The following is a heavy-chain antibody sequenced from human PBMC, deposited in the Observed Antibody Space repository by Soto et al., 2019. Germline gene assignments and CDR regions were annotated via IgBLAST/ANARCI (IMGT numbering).Heavy chain of an antibody. D-gene: IGHD2-15*01. CDR2: INHSGST. CDR3: ARPQKPVLGQDCSGGSCYSSGWFDP. V-gene: IGHV4-34*01. Sequence: SETLSLTCAVYGGSFSGYYWSWIRQPPGKGLEWIGEINHSGSTNYNPSLKSRVTISVDTSKNQFSLKLSSVTAADTAVYYCARPQKPVLGQDCSGGSCYSSGWFDPWGQGTLVTVSS. CDR1: GGSFSGYY. J-gene: IGHJ5*02.